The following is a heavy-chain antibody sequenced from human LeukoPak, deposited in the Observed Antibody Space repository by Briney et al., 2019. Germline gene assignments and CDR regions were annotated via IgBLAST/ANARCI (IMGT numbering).Heavy chain of an antibody. D-gene: IGHD6-13*01. CDR2: TYPGDSDI. V-gene: IGHV5-51*01. Sequence: GESLKISCKGSGYSFTSYWIGWVRQMPGKGLEWMGITYPGDSDIRYGPSFQGQVTISADKSISTAYLQWSSLKASDTAMYYCARLGPRDSSSWSLNDYWGQGTLVTVSS. CDR1: GYSFTSYW. CDR3: ARLGPRDSSSWSLNDY. J-gene: IGHJ4*02.